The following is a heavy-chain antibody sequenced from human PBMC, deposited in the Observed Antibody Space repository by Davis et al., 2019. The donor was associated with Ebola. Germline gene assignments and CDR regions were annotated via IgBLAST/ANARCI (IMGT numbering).Heavy chain of an antibody. CDR3: ARDSSDCTGGVCTALFDH. D-gene: IGHD2-8*02. Sequence: ASVKVSCKASGYTFTGYYMHWVRQAPGQGLEWMGWINPNSGGTNYAQKFQGRVTMTRDTSISTAYMELSRPRSDDTAVYYCARDSSDCTGGVCTALFDHWGQGTLVTVSS. V-gene: IGHV1-2*02. CDR1: GYTFTGYY. J-gene: IGHJ4*02. CDR2: INPNSGGT.